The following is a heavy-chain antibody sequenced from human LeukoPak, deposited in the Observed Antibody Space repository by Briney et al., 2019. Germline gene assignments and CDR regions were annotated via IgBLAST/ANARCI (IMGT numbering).Heavy chain of an antibody. Sequence: PSETLSLTCAVYGGSFSGYYWSWIRQPPGKGLEWIGEINHSGSTNYNPSLKGRVTISVDTSKNQFSLKLSSVTAADTAVYYCARVHSSPIYYMDVWGKGTTVTVSS. D-gene: IGHD6-13*01. V-gene: IGHV4-34*01. CDR2: INHSGST. J-gene: IGHJ6*03. CDR3: ARVHSSPIYYMDV. CDR1: GGSFSGYY.